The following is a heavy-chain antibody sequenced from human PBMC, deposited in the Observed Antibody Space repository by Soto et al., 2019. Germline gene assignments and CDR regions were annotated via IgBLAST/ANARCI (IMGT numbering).Heavy chain of an antibody. J-gene: IGHJ4*02. CDR2: ISSSSSYI. CDR1: GFTFSSYS. D-gene: IGHD3-22*01. Sequence: RRLSCAASGFTFSSYSMNWVRQAPGKGLEWVSSISSSSSYIYYADSVKGRFTISRDNAKNSLYLQMNSLRAEDTAVYYCARERSPREYYYNRSGYNPPPDYWGQGTLVTVSS. CDR3: ARERSPREYYYNRSGYNPPPDY. V-gene: IGHV3-21*01.